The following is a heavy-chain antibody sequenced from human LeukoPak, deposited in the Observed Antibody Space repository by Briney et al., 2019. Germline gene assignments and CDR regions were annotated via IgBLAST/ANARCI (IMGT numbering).Heavy chain of an antibody. CDR3: AKDSLYGSSWYTYYFDY. V-gene: IGHV3-23*01. D-gene: IGHD6-13*01. CDR2: ISGSGGST. J-gene: IGHJ4*02. CDR1: GFTFSSYA. Sequence: GGSLRLSCAASGFTFSSYAMSWVRQVPGKGLEWVSAISGSGGSTYYADSVKGRFTISRDNSKNTLYLQMNSLRAEDTAVYYCAKDSLYGSSWYTYYFDYWGQGTLVTVSS.